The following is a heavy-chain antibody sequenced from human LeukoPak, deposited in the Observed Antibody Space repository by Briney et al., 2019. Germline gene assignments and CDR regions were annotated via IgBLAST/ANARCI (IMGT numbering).Heavy chain of an antibody. J-gene: IGHJ4*02. CDR3: ARGSHYDILTGYYH. CDR1: GFTFSSYS. Sequence: GGSLRLSCAASGFTFSSYSMNWVRQAPGKGLEWVSSISSSSSYIYYADSVKGRFTISRDNAKNSLYLQMNSLRGEDTAVYYCARGSHYDILTGYYHWGQGTLVTVSS. CDR2: ISSSSSYI. V-gene: IGHV3-21*01. D-gene: IGHD3-9*01.